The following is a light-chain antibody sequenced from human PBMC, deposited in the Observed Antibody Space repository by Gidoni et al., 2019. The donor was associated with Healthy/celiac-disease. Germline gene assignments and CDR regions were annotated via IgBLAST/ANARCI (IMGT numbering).Light chain of an antibody. Sequence: DIVMTQFPLPLPVTPGEPASISCRSSQSLLHSNGYNYLDWYLQKPGQSPQLLIYLGSNRASGVPDRFSGSGSGTDFTLKISRVEAEDVGVYYCMQALQSWTFGQGTKVEIK. CDR2: LGS. J-gene: IGKJ1*01. CDR3: MQALQSWT. CDR1: QSLLHSNGYNY. V-gene: IGKV2-28*01.